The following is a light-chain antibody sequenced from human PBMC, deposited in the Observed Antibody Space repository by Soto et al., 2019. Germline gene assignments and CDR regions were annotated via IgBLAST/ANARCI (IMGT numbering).Light chain of an antibody. V-gene: IGKV3-15*01. CDR2: GAS. CDR3: QQYNNWRTT. J-gene: IGKJ5*01. Sequence: EIVTTESPNIRSASRGERVKLSCRASQNVLSNLAWYQQKPGQSHRLLIYGASARATGIPARFSGSGSGTEFTPTITSLQSEDSALYYCQQYNNWRTTFGEGTRLEIK. CDR1: QNVLSN.